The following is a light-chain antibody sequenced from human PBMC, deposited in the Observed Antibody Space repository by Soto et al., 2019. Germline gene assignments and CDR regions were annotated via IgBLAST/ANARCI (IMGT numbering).Light chain of an antibody. Sequence: MTQSPATLSVSVGDRVTITCRASQGISTYLNWYQQKPGKAPKLLIYAASSLQSGVPSRFSGSGSETDFTLTISSLQPEDFATYSCQHSTTWTFGQGTKVEIK. CDR2: AAS. V-gene: IGKV1-39*01. J-gene: IGKJ1*01. CDR1: QGISTY. CDR3: QHSTTWT.